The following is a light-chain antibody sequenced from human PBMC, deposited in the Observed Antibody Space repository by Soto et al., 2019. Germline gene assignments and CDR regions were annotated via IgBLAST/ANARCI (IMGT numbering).Light chain of an antibody. Sequence: DNQMTQSPPTLSASVGDRVTITCRASQSISNWLAWYQQKPGKAPKLLIYKASTLQSGVPSRFSGSGFGTEFTLTISSLQPDDFATYYCQEYNNYVLTFGPGTKVDIK. J-gene: IGKJ3*01. V-gene: IGKV1-5*03. CDR2: KAS. CDR1: QSISNW. CDR3: QEYNNYVLT.